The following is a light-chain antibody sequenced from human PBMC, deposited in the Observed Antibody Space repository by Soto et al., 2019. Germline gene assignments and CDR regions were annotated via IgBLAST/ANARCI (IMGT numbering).Light chain of an antibody. V-gene: IGKV1-5*03. Sequence: DIQMTQSPSTLSASVGDRVTITCRASQSISSWLAWYQQKPGKAPKLLIYKASSLESGVPSRFSGSGSGTEFTLTISRLQPDYFATYYCQQYNSYWTFGQGTKVEIK. CDR1: QSISSW. CDR2: KAS. CDR3: QQYNSYWT. J-gene: IGKJ1*01.